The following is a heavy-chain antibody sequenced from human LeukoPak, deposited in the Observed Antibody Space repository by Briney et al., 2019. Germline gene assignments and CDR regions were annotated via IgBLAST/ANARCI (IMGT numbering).Heavy chain of an antibody. V-gene: IGHV3-48*03. Sequence: PGGSLRLSCAASGFTLSSSEMNWVRQAPGKGLEWVSFIAVDDTKYYPDSVKGRITISRDSAKNSLYLQMNSLRAEDTAVYYCASSLSLWANYRCHWGRGTLVTVSS. CDR3: ASSLSLWANYRCH. J-gene: IGHJ4*02. CDR1: GFTLSSSE. CDR2: IAVDDTK. D-gene: IGHD3-16*02.